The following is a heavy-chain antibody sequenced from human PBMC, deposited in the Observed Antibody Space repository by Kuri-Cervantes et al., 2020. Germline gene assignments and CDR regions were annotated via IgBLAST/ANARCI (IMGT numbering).Heavy chain of an antibody. CDR3: ARDHIVLGVDL. Sequence: APVKGSCKASGYTFAGYYMHWVRQAPGQGLEWMGWINPNSGGTNYAQKFQGRVTMTRDTSISTAYMELSRLRSDDTAVYYCARDHIVLGVDLWGRGTLVTVSS. V-gene: IGHV1-2*02. J-gene: IGHJ2*01. D-gene: IGHD2-8*01. CDR2: INPNSGGT. CDR1: GYTFAGYY.